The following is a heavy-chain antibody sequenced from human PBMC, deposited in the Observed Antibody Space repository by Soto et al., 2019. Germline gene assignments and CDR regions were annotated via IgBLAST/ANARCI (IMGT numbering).Heavy chain of an antibody. Sequence: VKVSCKASGYTFTSYYMHWVRQAPGQGLEWMGIINPSGGSTSYAQKFQGRVTMTRDTSTSTVYMELSSLRSEDTAVYYCATQRAVAALLPCYSGIDGWGQGTMVTVSS. D-gene: IGHD3-22*01. CDR1: GYTFTSYY. V-gene: IGHV1-46*01. CDR2: INPSGGST. J-gene: IGHJ6*02. CDR3: ATQRAVAALLPCYSGIDG.